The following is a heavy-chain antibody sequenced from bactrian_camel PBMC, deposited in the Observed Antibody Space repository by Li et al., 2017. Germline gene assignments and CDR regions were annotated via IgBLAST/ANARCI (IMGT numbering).Heavy chain of an antibody. CDR3: AKEDTTQALGAEYNY. V-gene: IGHV3S31*01. CDR2: INSGGGMT. CDR1: GFTFSSFA. J-gene: IGHJ4*01. Sequence: VQLVESGGGLVQPGGSLRLSCAASGFTFSSFAMSWVRQAPGKGLEWISTINSGGGMTYYADSVKGRFTVSRDNAKNTLYLQLSSLKTEDTAMYYCAKEDTTQALGAEYNYWGQGTQVTVS. D-gene: IGHD3*01.